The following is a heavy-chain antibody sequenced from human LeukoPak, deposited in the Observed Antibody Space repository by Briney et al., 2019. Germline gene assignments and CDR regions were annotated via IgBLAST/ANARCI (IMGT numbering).Heavy chain of an antibody. CDR2: ISAYNGNT. V-gene: IGHV1-18*01. Sequence: GASVKVSCKASGYTFTSYGISWVRQAPGQGLEWMGWISAYNGNTNYAQKLQGRVTMTTDTSTSTAYMELRSLRSDDTAVYYCARGVVRGPPYYYYYGMDVWGQGTTVTVSS. D-gene: IGHD3-10*01. CDR3: ARGVVRGPPYYYYYGMDV. CDR1: GYTFTSYG. J-gene: IGHJ6*02.